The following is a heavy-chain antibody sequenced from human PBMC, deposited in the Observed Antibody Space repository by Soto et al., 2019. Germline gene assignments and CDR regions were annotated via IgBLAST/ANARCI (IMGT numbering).Heavy chain of an antibody. CDR2: IKHNGSEK. V-gene: IGHV3-7*01. J-gene: IGHJ6*03. CDR3: ARIGVVVPAAMSYYYYYMDV. CDR1: GFTFSSYA. Sequence: GGSLRLSCAASGFTFSSYAMSWVRQAPGKGLEWVATIKHNGSEKYYVDSVKGRFTISRDNAKNSLYLQMNSLRAEDTAVYYCARIGVVVPAAMSYYYYYMDVWGKGTTVTVS. D-gene: IGHD2-2*01.